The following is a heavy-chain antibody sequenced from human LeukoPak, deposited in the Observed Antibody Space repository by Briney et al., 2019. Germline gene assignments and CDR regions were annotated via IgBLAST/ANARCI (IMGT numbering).Heavy chain of an antibody. J-gene: IGHJ4*01. CDR1: GYTFTGYY. CDR2: INPNSGGT. V-gene: IGHV1-2*02. CDR3: ARAEYSSSWYNSYFDY. D-gene: IGHD6-13*01. Sequence: ASVKVSCTASGYTFTGYYMHWVRQAPGQGLEWMGWINPNSGGTNYAQTFQGRVTMTSDTSISTAYMELSTLRSDDTAVYYCARAEYSSSWYNSYFDYWGQGTLVTASS.